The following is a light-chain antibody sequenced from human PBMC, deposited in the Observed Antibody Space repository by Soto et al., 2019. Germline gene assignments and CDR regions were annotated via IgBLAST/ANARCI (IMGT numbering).Light chain of an antibody. CDR3: SLYTSSSTFV. V-gene: IGLV2-18*01. J-gene: IGLJ1*01. CDR1: SSDVGRYNR. CDR2: EVS. Sequence: QSALTQPPSVSGSPGQSVTISCTGSSSDVGRYNRVSWYQLPPGTAPKLLIYEVSNRPSGVSDRFSGSKSGNTASLTISGLQPEDEADYYCSLYTSSSTFVFGTGTKVTVL.